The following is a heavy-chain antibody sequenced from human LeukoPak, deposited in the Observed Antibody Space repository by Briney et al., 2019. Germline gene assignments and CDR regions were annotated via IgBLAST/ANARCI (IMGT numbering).Heavy chain of an antibody. J-gene: IGHJ6*02. D-gene: IGHD5-24*01. CDR3: AKDRDPVHYYGMDV. Sequence: PGGSLGLSCAASGFTFSSYAMNWVRQAPGKGLEWVSGISASGITTHNADSVKGRFTISRDNSKNTLHLQMNSLRAEDTAVYYCAKDRDPVHYYGMDVWGQGTTVTVSS. V-gene: IGHV3-23*01. CDR1: GFTFSSYA. CDR2: ISASGITT.